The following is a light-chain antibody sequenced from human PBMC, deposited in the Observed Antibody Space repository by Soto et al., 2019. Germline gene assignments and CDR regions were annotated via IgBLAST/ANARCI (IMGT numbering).Light chain of an antibody. Sequence: DIQMTQSPSSLSASVGDRVTITCRASQRISSYLNWYQQKPGKAPRLLIYAASSLQSGVPSRFSGSGSGTDFSLTISSLQPEDFATYYCQQTDSFPYTFGRGTKVDIK. CDR3: QQTDSFPYT. J-gene: IGKJ2*01. CDR1: QRISSY. CDR2: AAS. V-gene: IGKV1-39*01.